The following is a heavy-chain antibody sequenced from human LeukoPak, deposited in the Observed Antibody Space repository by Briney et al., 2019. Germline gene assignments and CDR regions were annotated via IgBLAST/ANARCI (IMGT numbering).Heavy chain of an antibody. CDR2: ISHTGTTM. V-gene: IGHV3-11*04. Sequence: GGSLRLSCAASGFTFSDHYMSWIRQAPGKGVEWVSYISHTGTTMYYADFVKGRFTLSRDNARNSLYLQMNSLRAEDTAVYYCARGHWGLDSWGQGTLVSVSS. CDR3: ARGHWGLDS. CDR1: GFTFSDHY. D-gene: IGHD7-27*01. J-gene: IGHJ4*02.